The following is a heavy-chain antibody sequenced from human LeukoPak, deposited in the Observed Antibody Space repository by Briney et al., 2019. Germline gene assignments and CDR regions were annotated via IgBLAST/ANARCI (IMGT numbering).Heavy chain of an antibody. CDR2: ISYDGSNK. CDR3: ARSSSYYHFGMDV. Sequence: GSLRLSCVASGFTFSRCAMHWVRQAPGKGLEWVAVISYDGSNKYYADSVKGRFTISRDNSKNTLYLQMNSLRAEDTAVYYCARSSSYYHFGMDVWGQGTTVTVSS. CDR1: GFTFSRCA. D-gene: IGHD3-22*01. J-gene: IGHJ6*02. V-gene: IGHV3-30-3*01.